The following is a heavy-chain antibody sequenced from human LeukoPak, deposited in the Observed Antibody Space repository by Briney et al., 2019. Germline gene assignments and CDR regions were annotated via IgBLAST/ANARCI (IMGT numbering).Heavy chain of an antibody. D-gene: IGHD2-21*02. CDR3: AGVVVTAIHDAFDI. CDR1: GGSFSGYY. Sequence: SETVSLTCAVYGGSFSGYYWSWIRQPPGKGLEWIGEINHSGSTNYNPSLKSRVTISVDTSKNQFSLKLSSVTAADTAVYYCAGVVVTAIHDAFDIWGQGTMVTVSS. V-gene: IGHV4-34*01. J-gene: IGHJ3*02. CDR2: INHSGST.